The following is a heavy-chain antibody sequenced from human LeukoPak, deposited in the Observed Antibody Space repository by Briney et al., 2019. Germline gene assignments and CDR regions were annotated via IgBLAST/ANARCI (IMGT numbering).Heavy chain of an antibody. J-gene: IGHJ4*02. Sequence: GASVTVSCKSSGYSFTDYFIHWVRQAPGQGLEWMGWINLNSGGTNYAHKFQARVTMTSDTSISTVYMELSSLRSDDTDVYYCARCGYSYGHFDYWGQGTPVTVSS. V-gene: IGHV1-2*02. CDR1: GYSFTDYF. CDR3: ARCGYSYGHFDY. D-gene: IGHD5-18*01. CDR2: INLNSGGT.